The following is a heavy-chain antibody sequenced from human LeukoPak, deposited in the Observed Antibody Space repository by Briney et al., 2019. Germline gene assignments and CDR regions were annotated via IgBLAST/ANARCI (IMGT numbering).Heavy chain of an antibody. J-gene: IGHJ5*02. D-gene: IGHD1-1*01. CDR3: ARPVPSRLGWFDP. CDR1: GDSISSSNYY. Sequence: PSETLSLTCTVSGDSISSSNYYWGWIRQPPGKGLEWIGSIYYSGSTYYNPSLKSRVTISIDTSKNHFSLKLSSVTAADTAVYYCARPVPSRLGWFDPWGQGTLVTVSS. V-gene: IGHV4-39*07. CDR2: IYYSGST.